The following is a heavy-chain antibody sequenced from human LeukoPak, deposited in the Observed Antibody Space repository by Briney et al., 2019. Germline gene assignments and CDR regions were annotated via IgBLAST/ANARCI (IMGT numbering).Heavy chain of an antibody. Sequence: MSSETLSLTCAVSGYSISSGYYWGWIRQPPGKGLEWIGSIYHSGSTYYNPSLKSRVTISVDTSKNQFSLKLSSVTAADTAVYYCARRRYSWSIGNWFDPWGQGTLVTVSS. CDR1: GYSISSGYY. CDR3: ARRRYSWSIGNWFDP. D-gene: IGHD1-26*01. J-gene: IGHJ5*02. V-gene: IGHV4-38-2*01. CDR2: IYHSGST.